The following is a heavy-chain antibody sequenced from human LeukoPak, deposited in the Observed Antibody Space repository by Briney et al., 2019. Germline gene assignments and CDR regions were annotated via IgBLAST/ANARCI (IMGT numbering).Heavy chain of an antibody. CDR1: GYSFSSYW. CDR3: ARLGLLPSDAFDI. CDR2: IYPGDSDT. V-gene: IGHV5-51*01. Sequence: PGESLKISCKGSGYSFSSYWIGWVRQMPGKGLEWMGIIYPGDSDTRYSPSFQGQVTISADKSISTAYLQWSSLKASDTAMYYCARLGLLPSDAFDIWGQGTMVTVSS. J-gene: IGHJ3*02. D-gene: IGHD2-15*01.